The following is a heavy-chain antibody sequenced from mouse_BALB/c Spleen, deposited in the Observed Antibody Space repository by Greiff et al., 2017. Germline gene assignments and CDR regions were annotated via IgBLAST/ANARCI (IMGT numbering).Heavy chain of an antibody. V-gene: IGHV1-9*01. CDR1: GYTFSSYW. J-gene: IGHJ3*01. Sequence: VQLQQSGAELMKPGASVKISCKATGYTFSSYWIEWVKQRPGHGLEWIGEILPGSGSTNYNEKFKGKATFTADTSSNTAYMQLSSLTSEDSAVYYCARRVGYYTYWGQGTLVTVSA. D-gene: IGHD2-3*01. CDR3: ARRVGYYTY. CDR2: ILPGSGST.